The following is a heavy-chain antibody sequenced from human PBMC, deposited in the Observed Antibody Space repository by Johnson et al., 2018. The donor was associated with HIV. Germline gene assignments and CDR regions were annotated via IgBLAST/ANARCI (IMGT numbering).Heavy chain of an antibody. J-gene: IGHJ3*02. CDR1: GFTFSGYA. Sequence: QVQLVESGGGVVQPGGSLRLSCEVSGFTFSGYAMNWVRQAPGKGLEWVAFIRFDGSIEYYADSVKGRFTISRDNSKNTLYLQMKSLRAEGTAVYYCAREGFWGSGSYYNPDAFDIWGQGTMVTVSS. V-gene: IGHV3-30*02. CDR3: AREGFWGSGSYYNPDAFDI. CDR2: IRFDGSIE. D-gene: IGHD3-10*01.